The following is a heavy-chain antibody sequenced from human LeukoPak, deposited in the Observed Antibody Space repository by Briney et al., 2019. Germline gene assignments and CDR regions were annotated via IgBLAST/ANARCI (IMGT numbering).Heavy chain of an antibody. Sequence: SLRLSCAASGFTFSSYSMNWVRQAPGKGLEWVSYISSSSSTIYYADSVKGRFTISRDNAKNSLYLQMNSLRAEDTAVYYCARDRAVYGIAVAEFDYWGQGTLVTVSS. CDR2: ISSSSSTI. D-gene: IGHD6-19*01. CDR3: ARDRAVYGIAVAEFDY. J-gene: IGHJ4*02. CDR1: GFTFSSYS. V-gene: IGHV3-48*01.